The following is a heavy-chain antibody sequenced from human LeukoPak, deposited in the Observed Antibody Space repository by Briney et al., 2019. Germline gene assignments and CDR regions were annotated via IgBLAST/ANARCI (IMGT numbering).Heavy chain of an antibody. D-gene: IGHD4/OR15-4a*01. Sequence: SATLSLTCPVSGGSIINYYWSWIRQPPGKGMGYIWYIYYSGYTNYNPSLKSRVTISVDTSNNHFSLKLSSVTAADTAVYYCARHTGERQYGDFAYWGQGALVTVSS. CDR3: ARHTGERQYGDFAY. CDR1: GGSIINYY. CDR2: IYYSGYT. V-gene: IGHV4-59*08. J-gene: IGHJ4*02.